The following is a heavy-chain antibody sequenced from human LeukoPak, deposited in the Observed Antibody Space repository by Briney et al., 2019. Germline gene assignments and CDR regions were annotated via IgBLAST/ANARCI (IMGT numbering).Heavy chain of an antibody. CDR1: GFTFSSYS. Sequence: GGSLRLSCAASGFTFSSYSMNWVRQAPGKGLEWVSSISSSSSYIYYADSVKGRFTISRDNAKNSLYLQMNSLRAEDTAVYYCARDRSWGSSGWSHAMGYWGQGTLVTVSS. V-gene: IGHV3-21*01. J-gene: IGHJ4*02. CDR3: ARDRSWGSSGWSHAMGY. D-gene: IGHD6-19*01. CDR2: ISSSSSYI.